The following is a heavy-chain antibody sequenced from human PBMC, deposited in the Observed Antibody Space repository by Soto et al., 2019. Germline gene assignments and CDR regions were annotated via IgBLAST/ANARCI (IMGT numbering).Heavy chain of an antibody. CDR2: IYWDGDR. CDR3: VHSRCGGDCLQSYSSLSSYGMDI. J-gene: IGHJ6*02. Sequence: QITLKESGPTLVKPTQTLTLTCTFSGFSLSTGGMGVGWIRQPPGKALEWLALIYWDGDRRDSPSLMNRLTTTKDTGKDQVVLTMTKMDPVVAATYYCVHSRCGGDCLQSYSSLSSYGMDIWGQGTTVTVSS. V-gene: IGHV2-5*02. CDR1: GFSLSTGGMG. D-gene: IGHD2-21*02.